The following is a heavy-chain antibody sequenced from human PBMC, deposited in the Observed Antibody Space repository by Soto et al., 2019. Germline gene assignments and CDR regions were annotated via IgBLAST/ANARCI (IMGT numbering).Heavy chain of an antibody. V-gene: IGHV4-39*01. CDR2: IYYSGST. Sequence: SETLSLTCTVSGGSISSSSYYWGWIRQXPGKGLEWIGSIYYSGSTYYNPSLKSRVTISVDTSKNQFSLKLSSVTAADTAVYYCARQGRRPTYYYYCMDAWGQGTTVTVS. J-gene: IGHJ6*02. CDR3: ARQGRRPTYYYYCMDA. CDR1: GGSISSSSYY. D-gene: IGHD3-10*01.